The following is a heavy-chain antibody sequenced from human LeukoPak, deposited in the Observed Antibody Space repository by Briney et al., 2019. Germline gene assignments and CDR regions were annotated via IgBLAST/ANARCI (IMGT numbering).Heavy chain of an antibody. Sequence: SSQTLSLTCAISGDSVSSNSVTWNWIRQSPSRGLEWLGRTYYRPTWYNDYAVSVRGRITVNPDTSKNQFSLHLSSVTAADTAVYYCATHPPKVCTGGSCTDYWGQGTLVTVSS. CDR1: GDSVSSNSVT. J-gene: IGHJ4*02. V-gene: IGHV6-1*01. D-gene: IGHD2-15*01. CDR3: ATHPPKVCTGGSCTDY. CDR2: TYYRPTWYN.